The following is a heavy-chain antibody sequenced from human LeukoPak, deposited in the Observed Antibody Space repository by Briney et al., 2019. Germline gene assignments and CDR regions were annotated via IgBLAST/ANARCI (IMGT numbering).Heavy chain of an antibody. J-gene: IGHJ6*03. CDR2: IKQDGSEK. D-gene: IGHD6-6*01. Sequence: GGSLRLSCAASGFAFSSSWMLWVRQAPGKGLEWVANIKQDGSEKYYVDSVKGRFTISRDNAKNSLYLQMNSLRAEDTAVYYCARDIPPSSSDYMDVWGKGTTVTVSS. CDR3: ARDIPPSSSDYMDV. CDR1: GFAFSSSW. V-gene: IGHV3-7*01.